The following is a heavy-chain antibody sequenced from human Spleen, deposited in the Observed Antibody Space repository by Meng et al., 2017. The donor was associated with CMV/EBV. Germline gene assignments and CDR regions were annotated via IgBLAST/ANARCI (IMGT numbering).Heavy chain of an antibody. D-gene: IGHD7-27*01. Sequence: QAQLPESGPGLVKPSQTLSLTCTGSGGSISSGDYYWSWIRQPPGKGLEWIGYIYYSGSTYYNPSLKSRVTISVDTSKNQFSLKLSSVTAADTAVYYCARTRPPGDWQYYFDYWGQGTLVTVSS. CDR3: ARTRPPGDWQYYFDY. CDR1: GGSISSGDYY. CDR2: IYYSGST. J-gene: IGHJ4*02. V-gene: IGHV4-30-4*08.